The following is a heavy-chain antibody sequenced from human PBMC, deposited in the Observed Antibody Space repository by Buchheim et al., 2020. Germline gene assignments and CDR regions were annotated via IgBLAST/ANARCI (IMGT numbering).Heavy chain of an antibody. D-gene: IGHD6-19*01. Sequence: EVQLLESGGGLVQPGGSLRLSCAASGFTFSSYAMSWVRQAPGKGLEWVSAISGSGGSTYYADSVKGHFTISRDNSTHPLYLQMNSLRAENTAVYYCAKDRSSGWKHIDYWGQGTL. CDR1: GFTFSSYA. CDR2: ISGSGGST. CDR3: AKDRSSGWKHIDY. J-gene: IGHJ4*02. V-gene: IGHV3-23*01.